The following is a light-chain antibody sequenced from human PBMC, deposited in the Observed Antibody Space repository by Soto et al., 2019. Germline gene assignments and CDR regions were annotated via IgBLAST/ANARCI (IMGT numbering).Light chain of an antibody. Sequence: DIQMTQSPSSLSASVGDRVTITCRAGQYIGRYLNWYQQKPGKAPKLLIYAASSLHSGVPSRFSGSGSGTDFTITIRSLQPEDFATYSCQQTYRTPLTFGGGTKVDIK. CDR2: AAS. CDR1: QYIGRY. V-gene: IGKV1-39*01. J-gene: IGKJ4*01. CDR3: QQTYRTPLT.